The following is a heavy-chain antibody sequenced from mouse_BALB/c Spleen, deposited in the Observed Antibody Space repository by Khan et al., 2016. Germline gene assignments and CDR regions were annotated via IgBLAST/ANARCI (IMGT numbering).Heavy chain of an antibody. CDR1: GFNIKDTY. J-gene: IGHJ4*01. CDR3: ARSWGLRIYYAMDY. D-gene: IGHD2-4*01. CDR2: IDPANGNT. Sequence: VQLKESGAELVKPGASVKLSCTASGFNIKDTYMHWVKQRPEQGLEWIGRIDPANGNTKYDPKFQGKATITADTSSNTAYLKLRSLTSEDTAVYYCARSWGLRIYYAMDYWGQGTSGTVSS. V-gene: IGHV14-3*02.